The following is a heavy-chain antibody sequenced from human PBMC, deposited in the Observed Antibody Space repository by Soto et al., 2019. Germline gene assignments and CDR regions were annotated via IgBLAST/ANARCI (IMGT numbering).Heavy chain of an antibody. CDR2: INAGNGNT. CDR3: ARAAAAGTLFDY. J-gene: IGHJ4*02. CDR1: AYTFTSYA. V-gene: IGHV1-3*01. Sequence: ASVKVSCKASAYTFTSYAMHWVRQAPGQRLEWMGWINAGNGNTKYSQKFQGRVTITRDTSASTAYMELSSLRSEDTAVYYCARAAAAGTLFDYWGQGTLVTVS. D-gene: IGHD6-13*01.